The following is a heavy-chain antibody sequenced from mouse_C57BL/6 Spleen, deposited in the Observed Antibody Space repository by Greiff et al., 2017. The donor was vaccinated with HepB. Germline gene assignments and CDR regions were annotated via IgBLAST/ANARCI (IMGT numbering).Heavy chain of an antibody. CDR1: GFTFSSYA. V-gene: IGHV5-4*01. D-gene: IGHD1-1*01. CDR2: ISDGGSYT. Sequence: EVQVVESGGGLVKPGGSLKLSCAASGFTFSSYAMSWVRQTPEKRLEWVATISDGGSYTYYPDNVKGRFTISRDNAKNNLYLQMSHLKSEDTAMYYCARGNYGSSYGYWYFDVWGTGTTVTVSS. J-gene: IGHJ1*03. CDR3: ARGNYGSSYGYWYFDV.